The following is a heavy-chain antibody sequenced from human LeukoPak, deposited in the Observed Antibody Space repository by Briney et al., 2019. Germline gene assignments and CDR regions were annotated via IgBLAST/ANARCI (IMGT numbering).Heavy chain of an antibody. CDR2: VFYSGDT. Sequence: SESLSLTCGVSGGSINTNTFFWGWMRQPPGKGLEGIGNVFYSGDTIDNPALKSIVTMWIDTSKSQFSLSLSSVTPADTAMYWCVRPSRIFGVTRPGYMDVWGKGTMVSVSS. D-gene: IGHD3-3*01. CDR3: VRPSRIFGVTRPGYMDV. V-gene: IGHV4-39*01. CDR1: GGSINTNTFF. J-gene: IGHJ6*03.